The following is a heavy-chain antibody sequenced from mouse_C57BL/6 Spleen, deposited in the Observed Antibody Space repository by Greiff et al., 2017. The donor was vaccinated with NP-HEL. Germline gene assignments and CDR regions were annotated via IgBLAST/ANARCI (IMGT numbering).Heavy chain of an antibody. D-gene: IGHD2-2*01. CDR1: GYTFTSYW. CDR2: IDPSDSYT. V-gene: IGHV1-69*01. J-gene: IGHJ4*01. Sequence: QVQLKQPGAELVMPGASVKLSCKASGYTFTSYWLHWVKQRPGQGLEWIGEIDPSDSYTNYNQKFKGKSTLTVDKSSSTAYMQLSSLTSEDSAVYYCARIYYGYDYAMDYWGQGTSVTVSS. CDR3: ARIYYGYDYAMDY.